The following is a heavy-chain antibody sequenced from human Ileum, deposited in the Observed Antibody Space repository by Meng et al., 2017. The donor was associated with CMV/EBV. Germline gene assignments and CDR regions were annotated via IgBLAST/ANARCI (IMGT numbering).Heavy chain of an antibody. D-gene: IGHD6-19*01. CDR2: ISGGDGTT. CDR3: AKGGWVDY. J-gene: IGHJ4*02. CDR1: GLEFRTYD. Sequence: LRRSCEATGLEFRTYDMTWGRQAPGKGLKWVSAISGGDGTTFYADYVRGRFLISKDSVENTLHLQMNSLRVEDTALYYCAKGGWVDYLGPGTLVTVSS. V-gene: IGHV3-23*01.